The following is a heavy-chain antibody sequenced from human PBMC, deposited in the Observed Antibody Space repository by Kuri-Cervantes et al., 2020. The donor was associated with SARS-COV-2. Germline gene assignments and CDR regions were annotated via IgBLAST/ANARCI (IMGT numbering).Heavy chain of an antibody. CDR2: FDPEDGET. CDR1: ETTFPNYD. CDR3: ATVFADVRDSRSSIDY. J-gene: IGHJ4*02. Sequence: ASVKVSCKAPETTFPNYDINWVRQAPGKGLEWMGGFDPEDGETIYAQKFQGRVTMTEDTSTDTAYMELSSLRSEDTAVYYCATVFADVRDSRSSIDYWGQGTLVTVSS. V-gene: IGHV1-24*01. D-gene: IGHD3-22*01.